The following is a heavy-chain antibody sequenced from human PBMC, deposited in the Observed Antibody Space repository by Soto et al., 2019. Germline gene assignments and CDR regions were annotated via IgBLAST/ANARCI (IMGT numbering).Heavy chain of an antibody. CDR1: GGSMSSSNW. D-gene: IGHD4-4*01. V-gene: IGHV4-4*02. Sequence: QVQLQESGPGLVKPSGTLSLTCTVSGGSMSSSNWWNWVRQTPGKGLECIGEAHQSGPTNYNPSLTRRVTISVDKSRNRLSLNLSSVTAADTAVYYCARSEATVLDSWGQGTLVTVSS. CDR3: ARSEATVLDS. J-gene: IGHJ4*02. CDR2: AHQSGPT.